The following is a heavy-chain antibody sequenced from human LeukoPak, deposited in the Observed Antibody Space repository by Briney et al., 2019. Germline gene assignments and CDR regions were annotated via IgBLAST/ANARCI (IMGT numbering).Heavy chain of an antibody. Sequence: GASVKVSCKASGYTFTSYYMHWVRQAPGQGLEWMGIINPSGGSTSYAQKFQGRVTMTRDMSTSTVYMELSSLRSEDTAVYYCARCADRILWFGELVGYFDYWGQGTLVTVSS. CDR2: INPSGGST. D-gene: IGHD3-10*01. CDR1: GYTFTSYY. CDR3: ARCADRILWFGELVGYFDY. V-gene: IGHV1-46*01. J-gene: IGHJ4*02.